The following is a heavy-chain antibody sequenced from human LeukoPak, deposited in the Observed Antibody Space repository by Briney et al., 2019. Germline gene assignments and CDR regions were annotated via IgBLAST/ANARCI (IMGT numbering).Heavy chain of an antibody. Sequence: ASVKVSCNASGYTFTVYYMHLVRQAPGQGLGLIGWINPNSGGTNYAQKFQGRVTMIRDTSISTPYMELSRLRSDDTAVYYCAREGQQLVRDYYYYYYYMDVWGKGSTVTVSS. D-gene: IGHD6-13*01. CDR2: INPNSGGT. CDR1: GYTFTVYY. V-gene: IGHV1-2*02. CDR3: AREGQQLVRDYYYYYYYMDV. J-gene: IGHJ6*03.